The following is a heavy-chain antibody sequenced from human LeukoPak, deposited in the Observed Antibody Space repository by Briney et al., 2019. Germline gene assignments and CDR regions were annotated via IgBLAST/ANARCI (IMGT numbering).Heavy chain of an antibody. CDR3: ARHLRGDFWGGYPAEY. V-gene: IGHV4-61*02. J-gene: IGHJ4*01. D-gene: IGHD3-3*01. CDR1: GGSISSSYY. CDR2: IHTSGST. Sequence: SETLSLTCTVSGGSISSSYYWSWIRQPAGKGLEWIGRIHTSGSTNYNPSLKSRVTLSVDTSKNQFSLKMTSVTAADTAVYYCARHLRGDFWGGYPAEYWGQGILVIVSS.